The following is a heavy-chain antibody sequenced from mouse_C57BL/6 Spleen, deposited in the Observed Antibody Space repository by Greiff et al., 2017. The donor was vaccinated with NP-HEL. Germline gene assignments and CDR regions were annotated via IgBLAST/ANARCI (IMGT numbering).Heavy chain of an antibody. Sequence: QVQLQQPGAELVMPGASVKLSCKASGYTFTSYWMHWVKQRPGQGLEWIGEIDPSDSYTNYNQKFKGKATLTVDKSSSTAYMQLSSLTSEDAAVYYCARGDDYDVRAMDYWGQGTSVTVSS. CDR3: ARGDDYDVRAMDY. J-gene: IGHJ4*01. D-gene: IGHD2-4*01. CDR1: GYTFTSYW. V-gene: IGHV1-69*01. CDR2: IDPSDSYT.